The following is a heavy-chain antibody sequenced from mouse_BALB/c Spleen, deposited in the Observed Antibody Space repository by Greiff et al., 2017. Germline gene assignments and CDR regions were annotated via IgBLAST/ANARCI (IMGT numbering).Heavy chain of an antibody. V-gene: IGHV1-9*01. CDR2: ILPGSGST. Sequence: QVQLQQSGAELMKPGASVKISCKATGYTFSSYWIEWVKQRPGHGLEWIGEILPGSGSTNYNEKFKGKATFTADTSSNTAYMQLSSLTSEDSAVYYCARDGGTGGPWFAYWGQGTLVTVSA. J-gene: IGHJ3*01. D-gene: IGHD4-1*01. CDR3: ARDGGTGGPWFAY. CDR1: GYTFSSYW.